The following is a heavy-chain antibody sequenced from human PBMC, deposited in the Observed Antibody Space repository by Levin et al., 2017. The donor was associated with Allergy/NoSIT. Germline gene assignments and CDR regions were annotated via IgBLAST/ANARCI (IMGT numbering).Heavy chain of an antibody. V-gene: IGHV4-39*07. D-gene: IGHD2-21*01. Sequence: SSETLSLTCTVPGGSITSSDYYWGWIRQPPGKGLEWIASIYYSGYTYYSPSLKSRVTMSIHTSTNQFSLKLNSVTAADTAVYYCTRGLVIYGKTYWHFDLWGRGTLVTVSS. CDR3: TRGLVIYGKTYWHFDL. J-gene: IGHJ2*01. CDR2: IYYSGYT. CDR1: GGSITSSDYY.